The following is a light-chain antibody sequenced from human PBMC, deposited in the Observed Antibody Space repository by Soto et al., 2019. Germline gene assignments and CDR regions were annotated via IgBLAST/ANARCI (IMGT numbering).Light chain of an antibody. Sequence: EIVLTQSPGTLSLSPGERATLSCRASQSVSSSYLAWYQQKPGQAPRLLIYGASSMATGIPDRFSVSGSGTDFTLTISRLEPEDVAVYYCQQYGSSLLFTFGPGTKVDIK. CDR3: QQYGSSLLFT. CDR2: GAS. CDR1: QSVSSSY. V-gene: IGKV3-20*01. J-gene: IGKJ3*01.